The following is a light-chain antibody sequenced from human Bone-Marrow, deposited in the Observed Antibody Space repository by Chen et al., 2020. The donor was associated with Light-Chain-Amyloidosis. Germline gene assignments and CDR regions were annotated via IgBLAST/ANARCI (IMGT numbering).Light chain of an antibody. Sequence: QSALTQPASVSGSPGQSITISCTGTSSDVGGDNHVSWYQQHPDKAPKLMIYEVTNRPSWVPDRFSGSKSDNTAYLTISGLQTEDEADYFCSSDTITNTLVFGSGTRVTVL. CDR2: EVT. CDR1: SSDVGGDNH. V-gene: IGLV2-14*01. CDR3: SSDTITNTLV. J-gene: IGLJ1*01.